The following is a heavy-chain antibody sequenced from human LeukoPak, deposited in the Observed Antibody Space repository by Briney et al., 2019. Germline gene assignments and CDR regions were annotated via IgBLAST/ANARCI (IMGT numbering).Heavy chain of an antibody. Sequence: ASVKVSCKASGYTFTGYYMHWVRQAPGQGREWMGWINPNSGGTNYAQKFQGRVTMTRDTSISTAYMELSRLRSDDTAVYYCAGLTTANNWFDPWGQGTLVTVSS. CDR3: AGLTTANNWFDP. V-gene: IGHV1-2*02. J-gene: IGHJ5*02. CDR2: INPNSGGT. D-gene: IGHD1-1*01. CDR1: GYTFTGYY.